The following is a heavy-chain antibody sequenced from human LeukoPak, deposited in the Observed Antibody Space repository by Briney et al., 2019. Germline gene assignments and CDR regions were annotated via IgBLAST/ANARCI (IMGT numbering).Heavy chain of an antibody. D-gene: IGHD3-10*01. Sequence: SETLSLTCTVSGYSISSGYYWGWIRQPPGKGLEWIGSIYHSGSTYYNPSLKSRFTISVDTSKNQFSLKLSSVTAADTAVYYCARLDYGSSAFDIWGQGTMVTVSS. V-gene: IGHV4-38-2*02. J-gene: IGHJ3*02. CDR2: IYHSGST. CDR1: GYSISSGYY. CDR3: ARLDYGSSAFDI.